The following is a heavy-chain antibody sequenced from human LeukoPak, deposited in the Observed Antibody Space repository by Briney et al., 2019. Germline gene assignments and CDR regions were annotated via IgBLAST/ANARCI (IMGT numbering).Heavy chain of an antibody. CDR3: AKQGNDFWSGYTPGFSFPPDFDY. J-gene: IGHJ4*02. V-gene: IGHV4-39*01. D-gene: IGHD3-3*01. Sequence: SETLSLTCTVSGGSISSSSYYWGWIRQPPGKGLEWIGSIYYSGSTYYNPSLKSRVTISVDTSKNQFSLKLSSVTAADTAVHYCAKQGNDFWSGYTPGFSFPPDFDYWGQGTLVTVSS. CDR2: IYYSGST. CDR1: GGSISSSSYY.